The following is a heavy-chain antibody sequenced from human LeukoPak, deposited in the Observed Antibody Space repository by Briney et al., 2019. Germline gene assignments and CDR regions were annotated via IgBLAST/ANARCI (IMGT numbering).Heavy chain of an antibody. J-gene: IGHJ4*02. CDR2: ISSSGRTI. CDR3: ARDSTYYYDSSGYYFH. Sequence: GGSLRLSCAASGLTFSDYYMSWIRQAPGKGLEWVSYISSSGRTIYYADSVKGRFTISRDNAKNSLYLQMNSLRAEDTAVYYCARDSTYYYDSSGYYFHWGQGTLVTVSS. D-gene: IGHD3-22*01. CDR1: GLTFSDYY. V-gene: IGHV3-11*04.